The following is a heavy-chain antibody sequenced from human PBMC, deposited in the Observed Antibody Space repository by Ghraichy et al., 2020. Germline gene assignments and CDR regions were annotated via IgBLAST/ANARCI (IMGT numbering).Heavy chain of an antibody. D-gene: IGHD2-15*01. Sequence: GGSLRLSCAASGFTFSSYAMSWVRQAPGKGLEWVSAISGSGGNTYYADSVKGRFTFSRDNSKNTLYLQMNSLRAEDTAVYYCAKDVGRGGGSCFHHWGQGTPGTVSP. V-gene: IGHV3-23*01. J-gene: IGHJ4*02. CDR2: ISGSGGNT. CDR1: GFTFSSYA. CDR3: AKDVGRGGGSCFHH.